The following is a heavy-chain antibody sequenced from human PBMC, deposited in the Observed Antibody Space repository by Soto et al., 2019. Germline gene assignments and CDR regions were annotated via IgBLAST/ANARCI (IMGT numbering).Heavy chain of an antibody. CDR2: ISYDGSNK. V-gene: IGHV3-30*18. CDR3: AKETWRYGGNKLNFDY. Sequence: PGGSLRLSCAASGFTFSSYGMHWVRQAPGKGLEWVAVISYDGSNKYYADSVKGRFTISRDNSKNTLYLQMNSLRAEDTAVYYCAKETWRYGGNKLNFDYWGQGTLVTVSS. J-gene: IGHJ4*02. D-gene: IGHD2-15*01. CDR1: GFTFSSYG.